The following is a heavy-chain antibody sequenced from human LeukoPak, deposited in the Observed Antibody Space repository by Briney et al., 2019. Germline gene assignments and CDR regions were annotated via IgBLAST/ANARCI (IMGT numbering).Heavy chain of an antibody. CDR1: GFTFNTYA. D-gene: IGHD6-19*01. Sequence: GGSLRLSCAASGFTFNTYAMSWVRQAPGKGLEWVSAISGSGGSTYYADSVKGRFTISRDNSKNTLYLQMNSLRAEDTAVYYCAKFGYDSGWYRFDYWGQGTLVTVSS. V-gene: IGHV3-23*01. CDR3: AKFGYDSGWYRFDY. CDR2: ISGSGGST. J-gene: IGHJ4*02.